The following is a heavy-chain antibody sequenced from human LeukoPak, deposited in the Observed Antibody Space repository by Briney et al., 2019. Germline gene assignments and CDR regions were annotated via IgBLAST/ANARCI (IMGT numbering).Heavy chain of an antibody. CDR2: ISGSGGGT. V-gene: IGHV3-23*01. Sequence: GGSLRLSCAASGFTFSSYAMSWVRQAPGKELEWVSGISGSGGGTYYADSVKGRFTISRDNAKNTLYLEMNSLRAEDTAVYYCARSDWFDPWGQGPLVTVSS. CDR3: ARSDWFDP. CDR1: GFTFSSYA. J-gene: IGHJ5*02.